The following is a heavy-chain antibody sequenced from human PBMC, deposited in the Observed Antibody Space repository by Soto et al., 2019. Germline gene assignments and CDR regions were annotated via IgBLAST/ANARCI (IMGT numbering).Heavy chain of an antibody. CDR1: EFTFSNYA. V-gene: IGHV3-23*01. J-gene: IGHJ6*02. CDR2: ISYGGGTT. CDR3: ARAYRYYGMDV. Sequence: GGSLRLSCAASEFTFSNYAMSWVRQAPGKGLEWVSAISYGGGTTYYADSVKGRLTISRDNSKNTLYLQMNSLRAEDTAVYHCARAYRYYGMDVWGQGTTVTVSS. D-gene: IGHD3-16*02.